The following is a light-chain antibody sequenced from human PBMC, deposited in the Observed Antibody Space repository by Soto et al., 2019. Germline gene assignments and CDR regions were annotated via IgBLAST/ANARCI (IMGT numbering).Light chain of an antibody. CDR1: QSVSSNF. Sequence: EIVLTQSPGTLSLSPGEIATLSCRASQSVSSNFLAWYQQKPGQAPRLLIYGASNRATGIPDRFSGSGSGTDFTLTISRLEPEDFVVYYCQQYGSSPRTFGQGTKVDIK. CDR2: GAS. CDR3: QQYGSSPRT. J-gene: IGKJ1*01. V-gene: IGKV3-20*01.